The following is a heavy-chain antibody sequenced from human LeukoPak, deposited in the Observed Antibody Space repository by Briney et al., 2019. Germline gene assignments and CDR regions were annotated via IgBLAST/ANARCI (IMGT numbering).Heavy chain of an antibody. CDR2: ISDSGGST. CDR1: GFTFSTYA. J-gene: IGHJ4*02. D-gene: IGHD6-19*01. CDR3: AKTTTGYSSDRFPDSPVYY. Sequence: GGSLSLSCAASGFTFSTYAMSWVRQAPGKGREWVSTISDSGGSTYYAESVKGRFTISRDNSTNTLYLQMSSLRAEDTAVYYCAKTTTGYSSDRFPDSPVYYWGQGTLVTVSS. V-gene: IGHV3-23*01.